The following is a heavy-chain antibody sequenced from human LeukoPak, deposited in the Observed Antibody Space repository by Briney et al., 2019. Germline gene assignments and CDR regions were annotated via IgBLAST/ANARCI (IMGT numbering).Heavy chain of an antibody. V-gene: IGHV3-30*02. CDR2: IRYDGSNK. Sequence: GGSLRLSCAASGFTFSSYGMHWVRQAPGKGLEWVAFIRYDGSNKYYADSVKGRFTISRDNSKNTLYLQMNSLRAEDAAVYYCAKDYCGGDCYIYYYYMDVWGKGTTVTISS. D-gene: IGHD2-21*02. CDR3: AKDYCGGDCYIYYYYMDV. J-gene: IGHJ6*03. CDR1: GFTFSSYG.